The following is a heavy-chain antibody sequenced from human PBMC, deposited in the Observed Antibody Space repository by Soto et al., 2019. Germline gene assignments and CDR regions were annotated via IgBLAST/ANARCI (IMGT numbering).Heavy chain of an antibody. CDR1: GGTFSSYT. V-gene: IGHV1-69*08. CDR2: IIPILGIA. Sequence: QVQLVQSGAEVKKPGSSVKVSCKASGGTFSSYTISWVRQAPGQGLEWMGRIIPILGIANYAQKFQGRVTITADTSTSTAYMELSSLRSEDTAVYYCAREHLSNSSSWYVDAFDIWGQWTMVTVSS. D-gene: IGHD6-13*01. J-gene: IGHJ3*02. CDR3: AREHLSNSSSWYVDAFDI.